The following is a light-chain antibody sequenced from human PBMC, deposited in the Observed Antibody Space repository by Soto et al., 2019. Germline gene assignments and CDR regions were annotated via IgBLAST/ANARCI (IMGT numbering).Light chain of an antibody. J-gene: IGKJ1*01. CDR3: QQTSAFPRT. V-gene: IGKV1-12*01. CDR1: QDIRNS. CDR2: GAS. Sequence: DIQMTQSPPSVSASVGDRFTITCRASQDIRNSLAWYQQTPGKAPKLLIHGASSLYRGVSSRFSGGGTGADFTLTISSLQPEDLATYYCQQTSAFPRTFGQGTKV.